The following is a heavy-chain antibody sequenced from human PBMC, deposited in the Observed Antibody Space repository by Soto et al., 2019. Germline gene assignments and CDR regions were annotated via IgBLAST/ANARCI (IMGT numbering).Heavy chain of an antibody. Sequence: EVQLVESGGGLVKPGGSLRLSCAASGFTFSSYSMNWVRQVPGKGLEWVSSISSSSSYIYYADSVKGRFTISRDNAKNSLYLQMNSLRAEDTAVYYCARARFLEWYNKEYYFDYWGQGTLVTVSS. D-gene: IGHD3-3*01. V-gene: IGHV3-21*01. CDR2: ISSSSSYI. J-gene: IGHJ4*02. CDR3: ARARFLEWYNKEYYFDY. CDR1: GFTFSSYS.